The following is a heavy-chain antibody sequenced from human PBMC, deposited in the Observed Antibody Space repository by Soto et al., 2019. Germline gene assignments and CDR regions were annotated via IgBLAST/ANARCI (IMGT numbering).Heavy chain of an antibody. CDR1: GGSISSSSYY. CDR3: ARHEDTAMSTFDY. J-gene: IGHJ4*02. V-gene: IGHV4-39*01. CDR2: IYRSGST. Sequence: SETLSLTCTVSGGSISSSSYYWGWIRQPPGKGLDWIGSIYRSGSTYYNPSLKSRVTISVDTSKKQFSLKLSSVTAADTAVYYGARHEDTAMSTFDYWGPGTLVTLSS. D-gene: IGHD5-18*01.